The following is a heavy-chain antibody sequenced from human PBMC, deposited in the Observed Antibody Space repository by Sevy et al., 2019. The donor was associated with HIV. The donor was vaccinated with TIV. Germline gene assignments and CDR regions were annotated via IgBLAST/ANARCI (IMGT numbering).Heavy chain of an antibody. CDR1: GSSISSIYY. D-gene: IGHD1-26*01. Sequence: LPETLSLTCAVSGSSISSIYYWGWIRQPPGKGLEWIGTIYHGGSTYYNPSLKSRVTISVDTSKNQFSLKVTSVTAADTAVYFCARHKAPAGTYFDYWGRGTLVTVSS. J-gene: IGHJ4*02. CDR3: ARHKAPAGTYFDY. V-gene: IGHV4-38-2*01. CDR2: IYHGGST.